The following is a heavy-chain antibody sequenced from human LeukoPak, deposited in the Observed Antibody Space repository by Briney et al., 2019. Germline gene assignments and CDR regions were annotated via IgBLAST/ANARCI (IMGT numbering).Heavy chain of an antibody. V-gene: IGHV6-1*01. CDR3: ARDIGQLWLQAFDI. J-gene: IGHJ3*02. CDR1: GDSVSSNSAA. D-gene: IGHD5-18*01. CDR2: TYYRSKWYN. Sequence: SQTPSLTCAISGDSVSSNSAAWNWIRQSPSRGLEWLGRTYYRSKWYNDYAVSVKSRITINPDTSKNQFSLQLNSVTPEDTAVYYCARDIGQLWLQAFDIWGQGTMVTVSS.